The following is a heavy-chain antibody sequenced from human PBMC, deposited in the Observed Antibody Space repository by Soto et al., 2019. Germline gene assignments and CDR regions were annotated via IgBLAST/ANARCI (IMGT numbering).Heavy chain of an antibody. J-gene: IGHJ4*02. CDR1: GFTFSSYA. V-gene: IGHV3-23*01. CDR3: AKGGDYGDYEGRFDY. CDR2: ISGSGGST. Sequence: GGSLRLSCAASGFTFSSYAMSWVRQAPGKGLEWVSAISGSGGSTYYADSVKGRFTISRDNSKNTLYLQMNSLRAEDTAVYYCAKGGDYGDYEGRFDYWGQGTLVTVSS. D-gene: IGHD4-17*01.